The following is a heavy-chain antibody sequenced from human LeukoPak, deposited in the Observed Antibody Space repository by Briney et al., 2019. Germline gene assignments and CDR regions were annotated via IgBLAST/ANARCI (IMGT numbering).Heavy chain of an antibody. V-gene: IGHV1-46*01. CDR3: ARGFTMIVVEPDY. CDR2: INPSGGST. D-gene: IGHD3-22*01. J-gene: IGHJ4*02. Sequence: ASVKVSCKASGGTFSSYAISWVRQAPGQGLEWMGIINPSGGSTSYAQKFQGRVTMTRDTSTSTVYMELSSLRSEDTAVYYCARGFTMIVVEPDYWGQGTLVTVSS. CDR1: GGTFSSYA.